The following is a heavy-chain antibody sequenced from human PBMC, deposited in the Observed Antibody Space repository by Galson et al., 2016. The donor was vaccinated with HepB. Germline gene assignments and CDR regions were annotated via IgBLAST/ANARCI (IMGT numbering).Heavy chain of an antibody. J-gene: IGHJ6*01. CDR1: GFTFSSYN. CDR2: IDTSSTYI. V-gene: IGHV3-21*04. Sequence: SLRLSCAASGFTFSSYNMNWVRQAPGKGLEWVSTIDTSSTYIYYADSVEGRFTISRDNAKNLLYLQMNSLRAEDTALYHCARGLEVARYFDWDYGMDVWGQGTTVIVSS. CDR3: ARGLEVARYFDWDYGMDV. D-gene: IGHD3-9*01.